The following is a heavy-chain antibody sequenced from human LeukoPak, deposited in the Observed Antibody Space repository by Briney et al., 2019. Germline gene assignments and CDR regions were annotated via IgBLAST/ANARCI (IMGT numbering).Heavy chain of an antibody. Sequence: SETLSLTCAVYGGSFSGYYWSWIRQPPGKGLEWIGEINLGGSTNYNPSLKTRVTISVDTSKNHFSLKLSSVTAADTAVYYCATRSSIAYYFGYWGQGTLVTVSS. V-gene: IGHV4-34*01. CDR1: GGSFSGYY. CDR3: ATRSSIAYYFGY. J-gene: IGHJ4*02. D-gene: IGHD6-6*01. CDR2: INLGGST.